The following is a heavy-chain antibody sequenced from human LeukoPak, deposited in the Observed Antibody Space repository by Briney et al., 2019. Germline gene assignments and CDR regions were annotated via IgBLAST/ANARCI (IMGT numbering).Heavy chain of an antibody. CDR2: ISNSGSTV. J-gene: IGHJ6*02. Sequence: SLXLSCAXSGFTFSDYYMTWLRQAPGKGLEWLSYISNSGSTVFYADSVKGRFTVSRDNAKRSLYLQIESLRDDDTAVYHCALGTINKDYYFGMDVWGQGTTVTVSS. V-gene: IGHV3-11*01. CDR3: ALGTINKDYYFGMDV. CDR1: GFTFSDYY. D-gene: IGHD2-8*01.